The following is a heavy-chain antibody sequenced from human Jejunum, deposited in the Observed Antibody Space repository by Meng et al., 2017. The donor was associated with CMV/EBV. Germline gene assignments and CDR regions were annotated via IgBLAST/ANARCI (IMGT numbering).Heavy chain of an antibody. CDR1: GGSISGYY. CDR2: LYYTGGT. D-gene: IGHD2-15*01. CDR3: ARVRGGFDP. Sequence: SLPCPVSGGSISGYYWSWIRQPPGKGLEWVGYLYYTGGTNYNPSLESRATISLDRTKSQFSLKLTSVTPADTAVYYCARVRGGFDPWGQGSLVTVSS. V-gene: IGHV4-59*01. J-gene: IGHJ5*02.